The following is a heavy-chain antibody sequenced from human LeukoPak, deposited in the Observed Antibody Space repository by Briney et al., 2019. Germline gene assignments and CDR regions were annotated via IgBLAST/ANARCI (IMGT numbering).Heavy chain of an antibody. CDR1: GGTFSSYA. CDR2: IIPIFGTA. D-gene: IGHD3-22*01. V-gene: IGHV1-69*05. CDR3: AGTYYYDSSGYYYAYHFDY. Sequence: ASVKVSCKASGGTFSSYAISWVRQAPGQGLEWMGRIIPIFGTANYAQKFQGRVTITTDESTSTAYMELSSLRSEDTAVYYCAGTYYYDSSGYYYAYHFDYWGQGTLVTVSS. J-gene: IGHJ4*02.